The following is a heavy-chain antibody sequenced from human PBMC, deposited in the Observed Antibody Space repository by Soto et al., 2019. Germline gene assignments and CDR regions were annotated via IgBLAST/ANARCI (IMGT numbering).Heavy chain of an antibody. J-gene: IGHJ4*02. CDR3: ARGFGRRAYFDY. Sequence: SETLSLTXTVSGGSISRGGYYWSWIRQHPGKGLEWIGYIYYSGSTYYNPSLKSRVTISVDTSKNQFSLKLSSVTAADTAVYYCARGFGRRAYFDYWGQGTLVTVSS. CDR2: IYYSGST. V-gene: IGHV4-31*02. D-gene: IGHD1-26*01. CDR1: GGSISRGGYY.